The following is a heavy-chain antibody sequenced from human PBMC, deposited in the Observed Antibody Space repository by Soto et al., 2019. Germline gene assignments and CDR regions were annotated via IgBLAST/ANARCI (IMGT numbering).Heavy chain of an antibody. CDR2: IYYTGST. V-gene: IGHV4-31*03. D-gene: IGHD3-10*01. CDR1: GVSISSGGYY. J-gene: IGHJ6*02. CDR3: ASDQGDYYGSRTYSFGMDV. Sequence: QVQLQESGPGLVKPSQTLSLTCTVSGVSISSGGYYWSWIRQLPGKGLEWMGNIYYTGSTYYSPSLKSRVTLSVDTSKNQFSLKLSSVTAADTAVYYCASDQGDYYGSRTYSFGMDVWGQGTTVTVSS.